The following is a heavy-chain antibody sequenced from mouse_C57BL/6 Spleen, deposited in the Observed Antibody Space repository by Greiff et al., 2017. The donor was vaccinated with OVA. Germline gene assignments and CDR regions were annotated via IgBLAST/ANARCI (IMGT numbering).Heavy chain of an antibody. D-gene: IGHD1-1*01. CDR1: GYTFTSYW. CDR3: ARDTTVVDYAMDY. Sequence: QVQLQQSGAELVKPGASVKMSCKASGYTFTSYWITWVKQRPGQGLEWIGDIYPGSGSTNYNEKFKSKATLTVDTSSSTAYMQLSSLTSEDSAVCYCARDTTVVDYAMDYWGQGTSVTVSS. J-gene: IGHJ4*01. CDR2: IYPGSGST. V-gene: IGHV1-55*01.